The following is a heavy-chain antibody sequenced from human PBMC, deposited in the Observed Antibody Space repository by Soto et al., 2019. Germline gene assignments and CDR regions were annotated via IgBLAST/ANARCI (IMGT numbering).Heavy chain of an antibody. CDR2: IYSDGST. V-gene: IGHV3-66*01. CDR1: GFIVSSNY. J-gene: IGHJ4*02. CDR3: ARDQQDY. Sequence: EVQVVESGGGLVQPGGSLRLSCAASGFIVSSNYMSWVRQAPAKGLEWVALIYSDGSTYYADSVRGRFTISRDSSKNTLYLQMNSLRAEDTAVYYCARDQQDYWGQGTLVPVSS.